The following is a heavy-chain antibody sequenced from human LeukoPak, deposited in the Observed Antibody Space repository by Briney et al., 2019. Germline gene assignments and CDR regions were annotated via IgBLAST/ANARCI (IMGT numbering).Heavy chain of an antibody. J-gene: IGHJ5*02. Sequence: ASVKVSCKASGYTFTSYYMHWVRQAPGQGLEWMGIINPSGGSTSYAQKFQGRVTMTKDTSTSTVYMELSSLRSEDTAVYYCARASRQHSSSWYPTPSSWFDPWGQGTLVTVSS. V-gene: IGHV1-46*01. D-gene: IGHD6-13*01. CDR2: INPSGGST. CDR1: GYTFTSYY. CDR3: ARASRQHSSSWYPTPSSWFDP.